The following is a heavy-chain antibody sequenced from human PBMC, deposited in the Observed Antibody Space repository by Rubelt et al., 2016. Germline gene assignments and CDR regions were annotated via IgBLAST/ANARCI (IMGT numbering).Heavy chain of an antibody. CDR2: ISAYNGNT. J-gene: IGHJ2*01. CDR1: GYTFTSYG. Sequence: QVQLVQSGAEVKKPGASVKVSCKASGYTFTSYGISWVRQAPGQGLEWMGWISAYNGNTNYARRLQGAVTMTTDTSTSTAYMELRSLRSDDTAVYYCARDRIRIAARQGWYFDLWGRGTLVTVSS. V-gene: IGHV1-18*01. D-gene: IGHD6-6*01. CDR3: ARDRIRIAARQGWYFDL.